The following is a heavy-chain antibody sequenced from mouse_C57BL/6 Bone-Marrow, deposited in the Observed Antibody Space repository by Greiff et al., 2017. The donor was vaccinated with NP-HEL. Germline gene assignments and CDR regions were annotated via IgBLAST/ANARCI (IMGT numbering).Heavy chain of an antibody. CDR3: ARLAGPGWYFDV. V-gene: IGHV5-2*03. J-gene: IGHJ1*03. CDR2: INSDGGST. Sequence: EVKVEESGGGLVQPGESLKLSCESNEYEFPSHDMSWVRTTPEKRLELVAAINSDGGSTYYPDTMERRFIISRDNTKKTLYLQMSSLRSEDTALYYCARLAGPGWYFDVWGTGTTVTVSS. CDR1: EYEFPSHD.